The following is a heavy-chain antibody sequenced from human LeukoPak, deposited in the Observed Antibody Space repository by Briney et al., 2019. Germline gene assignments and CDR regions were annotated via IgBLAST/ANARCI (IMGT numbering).Heavy chain of an antibody. Sequence: SVKVSCKASGGTFSSYAISWVRQAPGQGLEWMGRIIPIFGIANYAQKFQGRVTITADKSTSTAYTELSSLRSEDTAVYYCARGGSSVLREGMDVWGQGTTVTVSS. J-gene: IGHJ6*02. CDR2: IIPIFGIA. D-gene: IGHD3-10*01. V-gene: IGHV1-69*04. CDR3: ARGGSSVLREGMDV. CDR1: GGTFSSYA.